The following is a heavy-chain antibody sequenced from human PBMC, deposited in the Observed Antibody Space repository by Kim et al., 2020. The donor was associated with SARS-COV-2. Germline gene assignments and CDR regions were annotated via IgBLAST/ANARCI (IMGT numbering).Heavy chain of an antibody. CDR2: ISSSSSYT. Sequence: GGSLRLSCAASGFTFSDYYMSWIRQAPGKGLEWVSYISSSSSYTNYADSVKGRFTISRDNAKNSLYLQMNSLRAEDTAVYYCARQVFGQQPYYYYGMDVWGQGTTVTVSS. J-gene: IGHJ6*02. CDR1: GFTFSDYY. CDR3: ARQVFGQQPYYYYGMDV. V-gene: IGHV3-11*03. D-gene: IGHD6-13*01.